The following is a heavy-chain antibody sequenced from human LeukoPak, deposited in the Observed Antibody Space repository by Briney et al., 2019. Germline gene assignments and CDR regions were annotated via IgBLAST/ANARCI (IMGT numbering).Heavy chain of an antibody. CDR2: ISSSSSYI. V-gene: IGHV3-21*01. Sequence: PGGSLRLSCAASGFTFSSYSMNWVRQAPGKGLEWVSSISSSSSYIYYADSVKGRFTISRDNAKNSLYLQMNSLRAEDTAVYYCARDTTLRVAGTRYYYYGMDVWGQGTTVTVSS. CDR1: GFTFSSYS. J-gene: IGHJ6*02. D-gene: IGHD6-19*01. CDR3: ARDTTLRVAGTRYYYYGMDV.